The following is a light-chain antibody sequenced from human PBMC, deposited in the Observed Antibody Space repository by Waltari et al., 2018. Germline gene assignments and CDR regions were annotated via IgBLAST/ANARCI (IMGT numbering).Light chain of an antibody. V-gene: IGKV4-1*01. Sequence: DIVMTQSPDSLAVSLGERATINCKSSQSILSSSNNKNYLAWYRQKPGQPPQLLIYWASTREPGVPDRFSGSGSGTDFTLTISSLQAEDVAVYYCQQYYSSPISFGQGTRLEIK. J-gene: IGKJ5*01. CDR3: QQYYSSPIS. CDR2: WAS. CDR1: QSILSSSNNKNY.